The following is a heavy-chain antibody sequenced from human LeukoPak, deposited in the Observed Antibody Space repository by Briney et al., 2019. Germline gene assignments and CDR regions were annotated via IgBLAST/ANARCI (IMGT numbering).Heavy chain of an antibody. Sequence: SETLSLTCAVYGGSFSGYYWSWIRQPPGKGLEWIGEINHSGSTNYNPSLKSRVTISVDTSKNQFSLKLSSVTAADTAVYYCARPGVTYYYDSSGYPAMNWFDPWGQGTLVTVSS. CDR2: INHSGST. J-gene: IGHJ5*02. D-gene: IGHD3-22*01. CDR1: GGSFSGYY. CDR3: ARPGVTYYYDSSGYPAMNWFDP. V-gene: IGHV4-34*01.